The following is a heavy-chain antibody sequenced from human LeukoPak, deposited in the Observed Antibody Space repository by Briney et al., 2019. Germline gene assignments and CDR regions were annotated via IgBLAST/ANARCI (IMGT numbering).Heavy chain of an antibody. CDR3: ARGLVVPAAMRGGYWFDP. CDR1: GGSFSGYY. V-gene: IGHV4-34*01. CDR2: INHNGST. J-gene: IGHJ5*02. D-gene: IGHD2-2*01. Sequence: PSETLSLTCAVYGGSFSGYYWSWIRQPPGKGLEWIGEINHNGSTNYNPSLKSRVTISVDTSKNQFSLKLSSVTAADTAVYYCARGLVVPAAMRGGYWFDPWGQGTLVTVSS.